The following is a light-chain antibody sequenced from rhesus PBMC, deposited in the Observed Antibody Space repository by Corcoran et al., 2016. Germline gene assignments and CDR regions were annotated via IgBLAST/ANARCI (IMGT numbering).Light chain of an antibody. V-gene: IGKV1S12*01. Sequence: DIQMTQSPSALSASVGDRVTISCRASQNIYSNLAWYQQKPGKAPKLLIYAGSRLQTGIPSRFSGSGSWTDFTLTISSLQPEDSAAYFCQHYYDNPLTFGGGTKVEIK. CDR2: AGS. CDR1: QNIYSN. CDR3: QHYYDNPLT. J-gene: IGKJ4*01.